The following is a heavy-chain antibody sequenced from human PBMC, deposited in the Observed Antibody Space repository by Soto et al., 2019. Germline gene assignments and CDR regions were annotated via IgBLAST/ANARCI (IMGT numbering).Heavy chain of an antibody. Sequence: PGGSLRLSCAASGFTVSSNYMSWVRQAPGKGLEWVSVIYSGGSTYYADSVKGRFTISRHNSKNTLYLQMNSLRAEDTAVYYCARVPPAYGSGNFGMDVWGQGTTVTVSS. J-gene: IGHJ6*02. CDR3: ARVPPAYGSGNFGMDV. CDR1: GFTVSSNY. CDR2: IYSGGST. D-gene: IGHD3-10*01. V-gene: IGHV3-53*04.